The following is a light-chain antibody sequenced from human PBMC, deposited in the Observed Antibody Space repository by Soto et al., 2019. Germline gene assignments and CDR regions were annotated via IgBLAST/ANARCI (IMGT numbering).Light chain of an antibody. Sequence: EIVLTQSPATVSLSPGERATLSCRASQIVSRHLAWYQQKPGQPPSLLIYDISNRDTGIPARFSGSGSGTDSTLTISSLEPEDSAVYYCQQRSYWPRNTFGQGTKLEIK. V-gene: IGKV3-11*01. CDR3: QQRSYWPRNT. CDR2: DIS. CDR1: QIVSRH. J-gene: IGKJ2*01.